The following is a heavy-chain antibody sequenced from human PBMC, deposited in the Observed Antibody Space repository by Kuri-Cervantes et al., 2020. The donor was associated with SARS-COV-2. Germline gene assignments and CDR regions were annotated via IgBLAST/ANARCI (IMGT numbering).Heavy chain of an antibody. CDR2: ISGSGGST. CDR1: GFTFSSYA. V-gene: IGHV3-23*01. J-gene: IGHJ6*02. D-gene: IGHD2-2*01. CDR3: AKGSDIVVVPAAMIYYYGMDV. Sequence: GGSLRLSCAASGFTFSSYAMSWVRQAPGKGLEWVSAISGSGGSTYYADSMKGRFTISRDNSKNTLYLQMNSLRAEDTAVYYCAKGSDIVVVPAAMIYYYGMDVWGQGTTVTVSS.